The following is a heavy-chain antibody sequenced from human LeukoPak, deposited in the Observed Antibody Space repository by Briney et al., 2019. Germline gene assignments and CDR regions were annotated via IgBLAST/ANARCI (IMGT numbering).Heavy chain of an antibody. J-gene: IGHJ4*02. CDR3: ARGRPHGNDY. CDR1: GFTFSSYW. CDR2: IASDGSST. Sequence: LGVSLRLSCAASGFTFSSYWMNWVRQAPGKGLVWVSRIASDGSSTTYADSVKGRFSISRDNAKNTLYLQMNSLRVEDTAVYYCARGRPHGNDYWGQGTLVTVSS. V-gene: IGHV3-74*01. D-gene: IGHD4-23*01.